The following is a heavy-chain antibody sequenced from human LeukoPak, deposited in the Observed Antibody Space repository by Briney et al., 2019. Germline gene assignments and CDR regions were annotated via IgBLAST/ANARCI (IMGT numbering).Heavy chain of an antibody. Sequence: PGGSLRLSCAASGVTFSRHGMHWVRQAPGKGLDWVASIRNDGSGQYYADSVTGRFTISRDNAKNSLYLQMNSLRADDTAVYYCARDPDIIAGFSYDAYDVWGQGTMVTVSS. D-gene: IGHD6-13*01. CDR1: GVTFSRHG. J-gene: IGHJ3*01. V-gene: IGHV3-30*02. CDR3: ARDPDIIAGFSYDAYDV. CDR2: IRNDGSGQ.